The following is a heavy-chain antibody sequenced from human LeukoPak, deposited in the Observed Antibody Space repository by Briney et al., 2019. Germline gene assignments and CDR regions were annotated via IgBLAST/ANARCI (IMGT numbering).Heavy chain of an antibody. CDR2: ISSGSSYI. V-gene: IGHV3-21*01. J-gene: IGHJ4*02. D-gene: IGHD1-26*01. CDR3: ARDGGPEWEHHLGFDY. Sequence: GGSLRLSCAASGFTFSSYSMNWVRQAPGKGLEWVSSISSGSSYIYYADSVKGRFTISRDNAKNSLYLQMNSLRAEDTAVYYCARDGGPEWEHHLGFDYWGQGTLVTVSS. CDR1: GFTFSSYS.